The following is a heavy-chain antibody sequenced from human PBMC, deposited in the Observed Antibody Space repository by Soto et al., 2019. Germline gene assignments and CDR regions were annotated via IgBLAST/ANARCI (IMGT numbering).Heavy chain of an antibody. D-gene: IGHD3-3*01. V-gene: IGHV1-18*04. J-gene: IGHJ6*02. Sequence: ASVKVSCQASGYTFTSYGINWVRQAPGQGLEWMGWISAYNGNTNYAQKLQGRVTKTTDTSTSTANMELTTLKSDDTAVYYCARASILPHEGYYGMEVWGQGTTVTVS. CDR2: ISAYNGNT. CDR1: GYTFTSYG. CDR3: ARASILPHEGYYGMEV.